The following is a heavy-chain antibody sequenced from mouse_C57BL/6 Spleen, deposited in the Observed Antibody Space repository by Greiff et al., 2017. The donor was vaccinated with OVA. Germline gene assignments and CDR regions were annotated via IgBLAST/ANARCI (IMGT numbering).Heavy chain of an antibody. D-gene: IGHD3-2*02. Sequence: EVKLVESGGGLVQPKGSLKLSCAASGFSFNTYAMNWVRQAPGKGLEWVARLRSKSNTYATYYADSVKDRFIISRDDSESMNYLQRNNLKTDDTAMYYCVRHEGSSVSVAYWGQGTLVTVSA. CDR3: VRHEGSSVSVAY. CDR1: GFSFNTYA. V-gene: IGHV10-1*01. J-gene: IGHJ3*01. CDR2: LRSKSNTYAT.